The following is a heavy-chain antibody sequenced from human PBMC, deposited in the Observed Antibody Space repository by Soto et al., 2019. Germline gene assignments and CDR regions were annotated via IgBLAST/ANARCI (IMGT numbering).Heavy chain of an antibody. CDR1: GGSISGYY. CDR2: IYYSGGT. J-gene: IGHJ5*02. Sequence: PSETLSLTCTVSGGSISGYYCSWIRQPPGKGLEWIGYIYYSGGTNYNSSLKSRVTISVDTSKNQFSLKLSSVTAADTAVYYCARGKWLFEPWGQGNLVTVTS. D-gene: IGHD5-12*01. V-gene: IGHV4-59*01. CDR3: ARGKWLFEP.